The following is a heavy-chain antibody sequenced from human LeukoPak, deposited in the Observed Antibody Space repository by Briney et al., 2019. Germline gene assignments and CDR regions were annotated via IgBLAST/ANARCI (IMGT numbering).Heavy chain of an antibody. J-gene: IGHJ1*01. D-gene: IGHD6-13*01. CDR2: FDPEDGET. CDR3: ATVSGSSWLEYFQH. CDR1: GYTLTELS. Sequence: ASVKVSCKASGYTLTELSMHWVRQAPGKGLEWMGGFDPEDGETIYAQKFQGRVIMTEDTSTDTAYMELSSLRSEDTAVYYCATVSGSSWLEYFQHWGQGTLVTVSS. V-gene: IGHV1-24*01.